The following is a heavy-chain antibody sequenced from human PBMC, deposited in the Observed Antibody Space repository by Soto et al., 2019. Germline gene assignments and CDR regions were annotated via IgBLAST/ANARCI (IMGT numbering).Heavy chain of an antibody. CDR1: GFMFNNYA. Sequence: QPGGSLRLSCAASGFMFNNYAMSWFRQAPGKGLEWVSTVSVSGGTTYYADSLKGRFTISRDNSKKTVYLQMNRLRADDTAIYYCAKGLYYYDSSGYRLFDYWGQGTLVTVSS. D-gene: IGHD3-22*01. CDR3: AKGLYYYDSSGYRLFDY. V-gene: IGHV3-23*01. CDR2: VSVSGGTT. J-gene: IGHJ4*02.